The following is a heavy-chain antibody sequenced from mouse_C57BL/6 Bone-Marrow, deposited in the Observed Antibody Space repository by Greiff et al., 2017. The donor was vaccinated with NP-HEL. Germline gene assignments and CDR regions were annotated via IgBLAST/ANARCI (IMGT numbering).Heavy chain of an antibody. CDR1: GFSFNTYA. V-gene: IGHV10-1*01. J-gene: IGHJ1*03. D-gene: IGHD1-1*01. CDR3: VRTHYYGSSYGYFDV. CDR2: IRSKSNNYAT. Sequence: EVNVVESGGGLVQPKGSLKLSCAASGFSFNTYAMNWVRQAPGKGLEWVARIRSKSNNYATYYADSVKDRFTISRDDSESMLYLQMHNLKTEDTAMYYCVRTHYYGSSYGYFDVWGTGTTVTVSS.